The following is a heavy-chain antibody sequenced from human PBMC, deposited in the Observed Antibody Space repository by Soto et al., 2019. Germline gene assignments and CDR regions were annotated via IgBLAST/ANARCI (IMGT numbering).Heavy chain of an antibody. CDR3: ARERGTGTHQGFDY. Sequence: QVQLQESGPGLVKPSGTLFLTCAVSRGSINTNNWWHWVRQPPDNGLEWIGEIFHNGNTNYSPSLKSRVTMSVDIFKNQFSLSLSSVTAADTAVYYCARERGTGTHQGFDYWGQGTLVTVSS. V-gene: IGHV4-4*02. CDR1: RGSINTNNW. D-gene: IGHD1-7*01. J-gene: IGHJ4*02. CDR2: IFHNGNT.